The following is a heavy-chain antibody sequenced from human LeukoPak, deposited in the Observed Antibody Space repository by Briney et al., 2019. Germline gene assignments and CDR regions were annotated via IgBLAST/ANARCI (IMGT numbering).Heavy chain of an antibody. CDR3: AKLSAIFGVARKDY. CDR1: GFTFSSYA. Sequence: PGGSLRLSCAASGFTFSSYAMSWVRQAPGKGLEWVSAISGSGGSTYYADSVKGRFTISRDNSKNTLYLQMNSLRAEDTAVYYCAKLSAIFGVARKDYWGQGTLVTVPS. J-gene: IGHJ4*02. V-gene: IGHV3-23*01. D-gene: IGHD3-3*01. CDR2: ISGSGGST.